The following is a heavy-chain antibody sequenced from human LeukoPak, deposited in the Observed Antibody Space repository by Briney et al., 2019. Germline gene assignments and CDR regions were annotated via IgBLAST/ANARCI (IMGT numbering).Heavy chain of an antibody. V-gene: IGHV4-59*12. D-gene: IGHD3-16*01. J-gene: IGHJ6*03. CDR3: ARVCVGGRSCMDV. Sequence: SETLSLTCTVSGGSLSSYYWNWIRQPPGKGLEWIGYIYYRGSTSYNPSLQSRVTMSVDTSRNQFSLQLNSVTAADMAVYYCARVCVGGRSCMDVWGKGTTVTISS. CDR1: GGSLSSYY. CDR2: IYYRGST.